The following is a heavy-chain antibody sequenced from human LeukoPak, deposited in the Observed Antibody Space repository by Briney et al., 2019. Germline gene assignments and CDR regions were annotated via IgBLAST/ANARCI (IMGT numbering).Heavy chain of an antibody. Sequence: GGSLRLSCAASGFTFSTYSMNWVRQAPGKRLEWVSSISSSTYIYYADSVKGRFTISRDNAKNSLYLHMNSLRAEDTAVYYCAREMEDILTGYYMFDPWGQGTLVIVSS. D-gene: IGHD3-9*01. J-gene: IGHJ5*02. CDR3: AREMEDILTGYYMFDP. V-gene: IGHV3-21*01. CDR1: GFTFSTYS. CDR2: ISSSTYI.